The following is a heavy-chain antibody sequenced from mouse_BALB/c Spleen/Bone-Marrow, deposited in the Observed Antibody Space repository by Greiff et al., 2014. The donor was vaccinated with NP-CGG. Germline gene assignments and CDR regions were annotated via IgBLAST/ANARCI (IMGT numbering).Heavy chain of an antibody. J-gene: IGHJ1*01. D-gene: IGHD2-2*01. Sequence: VQLKQSGPGLVKPSQSLSLTCSVTGYAITSGYNWNWIRQFLGNKLEWMGYISYDGSNNYNPSLKNRISITRDTSKNQFFLKLNSVTSEDTATYYCARLDGYDWYFDVWGAGTTVTVSS. CDR2: ISYDGSN. V-gene: IGHV3-6*02. CDR1: GYAITSGYN. CDR3: ARLDGYDWYFDV.